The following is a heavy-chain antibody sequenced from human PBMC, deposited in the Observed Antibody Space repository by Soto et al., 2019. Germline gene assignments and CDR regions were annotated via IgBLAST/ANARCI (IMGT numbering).Heavy chain of an antibody. Sequence: QVQLVQSGAEVREPGASVKVSCKASGYTFTTYDINWVRQATGQGLEWMGWMKPSSGDTGYGQKFQGRVALTRDTSTSTAYMELSCLKSEDTAVYYCVALARWGQGTLVTVSS. CDR2: MKPSSGDT. D-gene: IGHD6-6*01. CDR1: GYTFTTYD. CDR3: VALAR. V-gene: IGHV1-8*01. J-gene: IGHJ4*02.